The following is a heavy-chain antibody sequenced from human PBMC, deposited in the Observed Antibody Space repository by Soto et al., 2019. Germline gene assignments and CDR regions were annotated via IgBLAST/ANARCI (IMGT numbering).Heavy chain of an antibody. J-gene: IGHJ6*02. V-gene: IGHV1-2*04. CDR1: GYTFTGYY. CDR2: INPNSGGT. CDR3: ARTTYSSSGPYYYYGMDV. Sequence: ASVKVSCKASGYTFTGYYMHWVRQAPGQGLEWMGWINPNSGGTNYAQKFQGWVTMTRDTSISTAYMELSRLRSDDTAVYYCARTTYSSSGPYYYYGMDVWGQGTTVTVSS. D-gene: IGHD6-6*01.